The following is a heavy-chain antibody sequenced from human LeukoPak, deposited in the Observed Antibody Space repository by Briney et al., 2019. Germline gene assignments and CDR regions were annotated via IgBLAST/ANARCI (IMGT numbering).Heavy chain of an antibody. V-gene: IGHV3-21*01. CDR3: ARSRSVSNYKGMDV. CDR2: ISSSSDYI. CDR1: GFTFSDYS. D-gene: IGHD5/OR15-5a*01. J-gene: IGHJ6*02. Sequence: GGSLRLSCPASGFTFSDYSMSWVRQAPGKGLEWVSSISSSSDYIYYADSVKGRFTISRDNARNSLYLQMNSLRAEDTAVYYCARSRSVSNYKGMDVWGQGTAVTVSS.